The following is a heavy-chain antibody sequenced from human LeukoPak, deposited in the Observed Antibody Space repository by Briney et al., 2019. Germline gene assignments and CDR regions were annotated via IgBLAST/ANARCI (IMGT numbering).Heavy chain of an antibody. D-gene: IGHD6-13*01. CDR1: GYTFTGYY. J-gene: IGHJ5*02. CDR2: INPNSGGT. V-gene: IGHV1-2*02. Sequence: GASVKVSCKASGYTFTGYYMHWVRQAPGQGLEWMGWINPNSGGTNYAQKFQGRVTMTRDTSISTAYMELSRLRSDDTAVYYCARVFSSSGSGVPWFDPWGQGTLVTVSS. CDR3: ARVFSSSGSGVPWFDP.